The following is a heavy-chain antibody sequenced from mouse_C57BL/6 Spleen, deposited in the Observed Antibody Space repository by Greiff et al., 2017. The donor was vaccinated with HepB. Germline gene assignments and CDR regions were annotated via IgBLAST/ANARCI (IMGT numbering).Heavy chain of an antibody. CDR2: IDPANGNT. J-gene: IGHJ3*01. V-gene: IGHV14-3*01. D-gene: IGHD1-1*01. Sequence: VQLQQPVAELVRPGASVKLSCTASGFNIKNTYMHWVKQRPEQGLEWIGRIDPANGNTKYAPKFQGKATITADTSANTAYLQLSSLTSEDTAIYYCASISYGSSFAWFAYWGQGTLVTVSA. CDR1: GFNIKNTY. CDR3: ASISYGSSFAWFAY.